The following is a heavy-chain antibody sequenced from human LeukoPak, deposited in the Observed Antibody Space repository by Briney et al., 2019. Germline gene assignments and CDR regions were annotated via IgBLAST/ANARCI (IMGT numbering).Heavy chain of an antibody. CDR1: GFTFSSYA. CDR3: AKESGGSGWFIFDY. V-gene: IGHV3-23*01. Sequence: GGSLRLSCAASGFTFSSYAMSWVRQAPGKGLEWVSVISGSGGSTYYADSVKGRFTISRDNSKNTLYLQMNSLRADDTAVYYCAKESGGSGWFIFDYWGQGSLVTVSS. CDR2: ISGSGGST. J-gene: IGHJ4*02. D-gene: IGHD6-19*01.